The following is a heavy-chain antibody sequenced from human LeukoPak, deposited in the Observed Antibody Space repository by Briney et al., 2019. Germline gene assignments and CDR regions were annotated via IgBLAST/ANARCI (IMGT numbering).Heavy chain of an antibody. CDR2: IYYRGSA. Sequence: SDTLSLTCSVWGRSISSHYWSWIGQPRGKALVCFGYIYYRGSANYISSLQSRVTISLDTSKNQFSLKMSSVTAADTAVDYCASFGKGTYYYGAGRYPDNWCDLWGQGTRVTVSS. J-gene: IGHJ5*02. V-gene: IGHV4-59*07. CDR3: ASFGKGTYYYGAGRYPDNWCDL. D-gene: IGHD3-10*01. CDR1: GRSISSHY.